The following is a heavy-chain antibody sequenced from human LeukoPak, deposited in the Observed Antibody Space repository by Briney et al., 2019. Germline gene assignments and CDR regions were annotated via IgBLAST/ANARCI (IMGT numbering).Heavy chain of an antibody. CDR2: ISSSGSTI. Sequence: PGGSLRLSCAASGFTFSSYEMNWVRQAPGKGLEWVSYISSSGSTIYYADSVKGRFTISRDNAKNSPYLQMNSLRAEDTAVYYCARDPPYDILTGLMWDYWGQGTLVTVSS. D-gene: IGHD3-9*01. V-gene: IGHV3-48*03. CDR1: GFTFSSYE. J-gene: IGHJ4*02. CDR3: ARDPPYDILTGLMWDY.